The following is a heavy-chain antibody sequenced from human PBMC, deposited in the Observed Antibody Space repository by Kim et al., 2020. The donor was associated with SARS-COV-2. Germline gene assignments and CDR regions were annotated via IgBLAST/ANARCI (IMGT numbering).Heavy chain of an antibody. J-gene: IGHJ6*02. CDR3: ARGGTIFGVVILGDYGMDV. V-gene: IGHV3-48*03. D-gene: IGHD3-3*01. Sequence: KGRFAISRDNGKNSLYLQVNSLRAEDTAVYYCARGGTIFGVVILGDYGMDVWGQGTTVTVSS.